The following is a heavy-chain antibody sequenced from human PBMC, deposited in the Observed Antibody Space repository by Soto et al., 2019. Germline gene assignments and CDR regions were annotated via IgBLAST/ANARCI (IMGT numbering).Heavy chain of an antibody. V-gene: IGHV1-69*01. Sequence: VHLVQSGAEVTKPGSSVQVSCPASGDTFSRYAINWVRQAPGHGLEWMGGVIPLYGTTNYAQKFQDRVTRTAEESTSTAYMELSSPRSDDTAVYYCARDVGGCSARSCRYNWWDPWGQGTLVTVSS. D-gene: IGHD2-15*01. J-gene: IGHJ5*02. CDR2: VIPLYGTT. CDR1: GDTFSRYA. CDR3: ARDVGGCSARSCRYNWWDP.